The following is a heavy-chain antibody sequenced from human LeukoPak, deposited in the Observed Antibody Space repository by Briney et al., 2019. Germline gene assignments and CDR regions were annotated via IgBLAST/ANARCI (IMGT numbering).Heavy chain of an antibody. Sequence: GASVKVSCKASGYTFTGYYMHWVRQAPGQGLEWMGWINPNSGGTNYAQKFQGRVTMTRDTSISTAYMELGRLRSDDTAVYYCARGWSGSYYSHYYYYMDVWGKGTTVTVSS. J-gene: IGHJ6*03. D-gene: IGHD1-26*01. CDR1: GYTFTGYY. CDR2: INPNSGGT. CDR3: ARGWSGSYYSHYYYYMDV. V-gene: IGHV1-2*02.